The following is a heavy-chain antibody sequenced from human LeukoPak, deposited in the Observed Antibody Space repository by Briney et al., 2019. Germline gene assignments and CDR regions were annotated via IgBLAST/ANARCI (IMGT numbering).Heavy chain of an antibody. V-gene: IGHV4-34*01. CDR2: INHSGST. CDR3: ARRGSGSTKIDYYYYYMDV. J-gene: IGHJ6*03. CDR1: GGSFSGYY. D-gene: IGHD6-19*01. Sequence: SETLSLTCAVYGGSFSGYYWSWIRQPPGKGLEWIGEINHSGSTNYNPSLKSRVTISVDTTKNQFSLKLSSVTAADTAVYYCARRGSGSTKIDYYYYYMDVWGKGTTVTVSS.